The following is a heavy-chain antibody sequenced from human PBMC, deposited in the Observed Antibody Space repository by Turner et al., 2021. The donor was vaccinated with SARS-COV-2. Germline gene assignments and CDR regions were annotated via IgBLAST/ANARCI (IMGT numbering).Heavy chain of an antibody. CDR3: ASQGGVDY. Sequence: QLQLQESGPGLVKPSETLSLTCAVSGGSISTTNHYWGWIRQPPGKGLEWIGSISYTGRTFYTPSLKSRVTLSMDTSKNHFSLKVTSVTAADTAVYYCASQGGVDYWGQGTLVTVSS. V-gene: IGHV4-39*02. CDR2: ISYTGRT. J-gene: IGHJ4*02. CDR1: GGSISTTNHY.